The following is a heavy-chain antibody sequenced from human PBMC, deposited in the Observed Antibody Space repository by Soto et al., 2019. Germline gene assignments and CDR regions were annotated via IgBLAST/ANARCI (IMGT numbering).Heavy chain of an antibody. CDR3: VKDLDGSGSYYTDY. V-gene: IGHV1-18*01. Sequence: ASVKVSCKASGYNFINYGITWVRQAPGQGLEWMGRISVHSGNTNYAQKLQGRVTMTTDTSTSTAYMELRSLRSDDTAVYYCVKDLDGSGSYYTDYWGPGTLVTVSS. CDR1: GYNFINYG. D-gene: IGHD3-10*01. J-gene: IGHJ4*02. CDR2: ISVHSGNT.